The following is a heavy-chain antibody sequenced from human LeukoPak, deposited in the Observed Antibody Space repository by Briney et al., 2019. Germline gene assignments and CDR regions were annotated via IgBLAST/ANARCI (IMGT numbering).Heavy chain of an antibody. D-gene: IGHD3-9*01. J-gene: IGHJ3*02. CDR2: ISWNSGSI. Sequence: GGSLRLSCVVSGLIFHDYSMHWVRQAPGKGLEWVSGISWNSGSIGYADSVKGRFTISRDNAKNSLYLQMNSLRAEDTALYYCATLLTHNAFDIWGRGTMVTVSS. V-gene: IGHV3-9*01. CDR3: ATLLTHNAFDI. CDR1: GLIFHDYS.